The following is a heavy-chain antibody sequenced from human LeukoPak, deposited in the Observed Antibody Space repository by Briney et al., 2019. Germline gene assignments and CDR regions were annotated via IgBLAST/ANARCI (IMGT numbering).Heavy chain of an antibody. D-gene: IGHD3-10*01. CDR2: INPNSGGT. CDR1: RYTFTGYY. V-gene: IGHV1-2*02. CDR3: ARDRTRITMVRGVIITSWFDP. J-gene: IGHJ5*02. Sequence: ASVKVSCKASRYTFTGYYMHWVRQAPGQGLGWMGWINPNSGGTNYAQKLQGRVTMTRDTSISTAYMELSRLRSDDTAVYYCARDRTRITMVRGVIITSWFDPWGQGTLVTVSS.